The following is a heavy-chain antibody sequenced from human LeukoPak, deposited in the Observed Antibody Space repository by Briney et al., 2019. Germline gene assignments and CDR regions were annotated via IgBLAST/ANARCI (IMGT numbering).Heavy chain of an antibody. D-gene: IGHD6-19*01. CDR3: ARDKAVGTDAYYYYGMDV. J-gene: IGHJ6*02. V-gene: IGHV4-31*03. Sequence: PSETLSLTCTVSGGSISSGGYYWSWIRQHPGKGLEWIGYIYYSGSTYYNPSLKSRVTISVDTSKNQFSLKLSSVTAADTAVYYCARDKAVGTDAYYYYGMDVWGQGTTVTVSS. CDR1: GGSISSGGYY. CDR2: IYYSGST.